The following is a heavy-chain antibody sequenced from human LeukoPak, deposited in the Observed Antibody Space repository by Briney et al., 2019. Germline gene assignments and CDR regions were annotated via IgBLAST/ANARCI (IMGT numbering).Heavy chain of an antibody. J-gene: IGHJ4*02. CDR1: GDSISSGSW. Sequence: PSGTLSLTCAVSGDSISSGSWWSWVRQPPGKGLEWIGEIYRSGSTNYNPSLKSRVTISVDKPKNQFSLKLTSVTAADTAVYYCARLGSSWYDPDYFDFWGQGTLVTVSS. V-gene: IGHV4-4*02. CDR2: IYRSGST. CDR3: ARLGSSWYDPDYFDF. D-gene: IGHD6-13*01.